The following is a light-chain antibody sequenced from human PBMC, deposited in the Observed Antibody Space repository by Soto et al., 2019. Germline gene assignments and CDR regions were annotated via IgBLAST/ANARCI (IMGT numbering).Light chain of an antibody. J-gene: IGKJ4*01. CDR1: QSVSSS. Sequence: IVLTQSPATVSLSPLEIATLSCMASQSVSSSLIGWYQQKPGEAPRLLIPDASHRGAGLPSRFSGSWSGTDFPLTSSHLDAEVFAVYCCQQCSGWPTFGGGTKVDIK. V-gene: IGKV3-11*01. CDR2: DAS. CDR3: QQCSGWPT.